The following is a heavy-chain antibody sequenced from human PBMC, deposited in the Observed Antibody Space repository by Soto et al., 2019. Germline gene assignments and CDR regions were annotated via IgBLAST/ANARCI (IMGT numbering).Heavy chain of an antibody. D-gene: IGHD4-17*01. CDR3: ARMYGDYAEYLDL. J-gene: IGHJ2*01. CDR2: INHSGST. CDR1: GGAFSNHY. V-gene: IGHV4-34*01. Sequence: QVQLQQWGAGLLKPSETLSLTCAVDGGAFSNHYWSWIRQPPGKGLEWIGEINHSGSTNSNPSLKSRVTISVDTSKNQFSLKLISVTVADTAVYYCARMYGDYAEYLDLWGRGTLVTVSS.